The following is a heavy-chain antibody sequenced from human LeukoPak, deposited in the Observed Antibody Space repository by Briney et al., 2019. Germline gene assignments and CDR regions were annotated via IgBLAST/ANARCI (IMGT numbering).Heavy chain of an antibody. CDR3: ASGRGYSSSSRRFDP. CDR1: GGSISSGDYY. J-gene: IGHJ5*02. V-gene: IGHV4-30-4*08. D-gene: IGHD6-6*01. CDR2: IYYSGST. Sequence: SQTLSLTCTVSGGSISSGDYYWSWIRQPPGKGLEWIGDIYYSGSTYCNPSLKSRVTISVDTSKNQFSLKLSSVTAADTAVYYCASGRGYSSSSRRFDPWGQGTLVTVSS.